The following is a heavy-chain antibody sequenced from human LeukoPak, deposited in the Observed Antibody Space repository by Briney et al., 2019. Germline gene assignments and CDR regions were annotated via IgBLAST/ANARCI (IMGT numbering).Heavy chain of an antibody. CDR3: APGNRITTLTDTPGTYFDY. D-gene: IGHD3-3*01. J-gene: IGHJ4*02. V-gene: IGHV1-2*02. CDR2: INPNRGGT. CDR1: GYTFTGYY. Sequence: ASVKVSCKASGYTFTGYYMHWVRQAPGQGLEWMGWINPNRGGTNYAQKFQDRVTMTRDTSVSTAYMELSRLRSDDTAVYYCAPGNRITTLTDTPGTYFDYWGQGTLVTVSS.